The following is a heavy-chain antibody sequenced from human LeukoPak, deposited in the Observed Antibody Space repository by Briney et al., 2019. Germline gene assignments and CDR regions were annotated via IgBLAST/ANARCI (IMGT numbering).Heavy chain of an antibody. CDR3: ARWQYQLLYGYYYYYMDV. Sequence: ASVKVSCKASGYTFTGYYMHWVRQAPGLGLEWMGWINPNSGGTNYAQKFQGRVTMTRDTSISTAYMELSRLRSDDTAVYYCARWQYQLLYGYYYYYMDVWGKGTTVTVSS. V-gene: IGHV1-2*02. J-gene: IGHJ6*03. CDR2: INPNSGGT. CDR1: GYTFTGYY. D-gene: IGHD2-2*02.